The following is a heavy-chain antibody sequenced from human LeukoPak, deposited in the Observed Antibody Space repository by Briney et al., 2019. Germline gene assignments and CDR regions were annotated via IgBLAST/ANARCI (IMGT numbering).Heavy chain of an antibody. J-gene: IGHJ3*02. CDR3: ARGAGAEEAFDI. CDR2: IYYSGST. V-gene: IGHV4-59*01. D-gene: IGHD3-10*01. Sequence: SETLSLTCTVSGGSISSYYWSWIRQPPGKGLEWIGYIYYSGSTNYNPSLKSRVTISVDTSKNQFSLKLSSVTAADTAVYYCARGAGAEEAFDIWGQGTMVTVSS. CDR1: GGSISSYY.